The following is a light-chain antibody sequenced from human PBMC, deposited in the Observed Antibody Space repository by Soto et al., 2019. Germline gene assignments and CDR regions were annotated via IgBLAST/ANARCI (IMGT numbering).Light chain of an antibody. Sequence: DIPRTQSPSSLCVSLWDRVTITCQASQNINNYLNWYQQKPGRAPKLLIYDASNLEAGVPSRFRGSGSGTDFTFTISRLQTEDIATYYCQQYENLPTFGQGTRLEIK. V-gene: IGKV1-33*01. J-gene: IGKJ5*01. CDR1: QNINNY. CDR2: DAS. CDR3: QQYENLPT.